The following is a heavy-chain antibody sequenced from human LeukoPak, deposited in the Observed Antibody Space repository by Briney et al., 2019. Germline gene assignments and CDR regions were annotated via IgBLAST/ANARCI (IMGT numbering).Heavy chain of an antibody. CDR2: ISSSSSTI. CDR3: AREWVAGYKYYYYYYGMDV. D-gene: IGHD6-19*01. V-gene: IGHV3-48*01. CDR1: GFTFSSYS. Sequence: PGGSLRLSCAASGFTFSSYSMNWVRQAPGKGLEWVSYISSSSSTIYYADSVKGRFTISRDNAKNSLYLQMNSLRAEDTAVYYCAREWVAGYKYYYYYYGMDVWGQGTTVTVSS. J-gene: IGHJ6*02.